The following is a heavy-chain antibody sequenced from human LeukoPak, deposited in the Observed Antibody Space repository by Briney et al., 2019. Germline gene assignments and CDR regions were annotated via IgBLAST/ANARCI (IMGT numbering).Heavy chain of an antibody. CDR2: IKHSGST. J-gene: IGHJ4*02. D-gene: IGHD3-22*01. CDR3: ARDGYYYDSSGYYPKFDY. Sequence: SETLSLTCAVYGGSFSGYYWTWIRQPPGKGLEWIGEIKHSGSTNYNPSLKSRVTISVDTSKSQFSLKLSSVTAADTAVYYCARDGYYYDSSGYYPKFDYWGQGTLVTVSS. CDR1: GGSFSGYY. V-gene: IGHV4-34*01.